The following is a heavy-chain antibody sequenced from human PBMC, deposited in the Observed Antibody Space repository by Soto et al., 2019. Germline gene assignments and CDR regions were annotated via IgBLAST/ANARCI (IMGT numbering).Heavy chain of an antibody. Sequence: SETLSLTCTVSGGSISSYYWSWIRQPPGKGLEWIGYIYYSGSTNYNPSLKSRVTISVDTSKNQFSLKLSSVTAADTAVYYCARGVTGYDFWSGYHGDMGNYYYYYMDVWGKGTTVTVSS. CDR3: ARGVTGYDFWSGYHGDMGNYYYYYMDV. CDR2: IYYSGST. J-gene: IGHJ6*03. D-gene: IGHD3-3*01. CDR1: GGSISSYY. V-gene: IGHV4-59*01.